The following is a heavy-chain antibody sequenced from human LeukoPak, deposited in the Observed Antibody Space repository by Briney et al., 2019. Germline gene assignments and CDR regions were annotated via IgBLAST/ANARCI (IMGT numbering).Heavy chain of an antibody. J-gene: IGHJ6*02. CDR2: IYYSGST. V-gene: IGHV4-59*01. CDR1: GGSISSYY. D-gene: IGHD5-12*01. Sequence: PSETLSLTCTVSGGSISSYYWSWIRQPPGKGLEWIGYIYYSGSTNYNPFLKSRVTISVDTSKNQFSLKLSSVTAADTAVYYCARDRWLRNYYYGMDVWGQGTTVTVSS. CDR3: ARDRWLRNYYYGMDV.